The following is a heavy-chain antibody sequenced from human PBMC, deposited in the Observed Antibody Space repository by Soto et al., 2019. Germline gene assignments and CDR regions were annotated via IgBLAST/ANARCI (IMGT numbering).Heavy chain of an antibody. CDR1: GFTFDDYS. CDR2: ISYEGSNK. D-gene: IGHD1-1*01. Sequence: QVQLVESGGGVVQPGRSLRLSCAAFGFTFDDYSMHWVRQAPGKGLVWVALISYEGSNKYYADSVKGPFTIYRDNAKNTMSLEVITLRNEDTAADYYARPHIQWAWNAGVDIWGQGTRVTVSS. J-gene: IGHJ3*02. V-gene: IGHV3-30-3*01. CDR3: ARPHIQWAWNAGVDI.